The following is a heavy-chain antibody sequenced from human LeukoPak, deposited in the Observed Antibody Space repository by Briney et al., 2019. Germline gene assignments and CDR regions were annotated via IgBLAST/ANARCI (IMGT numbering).Heavy chain of an antibody. Sequence: GGSLRLSCAASGFTFSSYATHWVRQAPGKGLEWVAVISYDGSNKYYADSVKGRFTTSRDNSKNTLYLQMNSLRAEDTAVYYCAREYDSSGYYYENWFDPWGQGTLVTVSS. D-gene: IGHD3-22*01. J-gene: IGHJ5*02. CDR1: GFTFSSYA. CDR2: ISYDGSNK. CDR3: AREYDSSGYYYENWFDP. V-gene: IGHV3-30-3*01.